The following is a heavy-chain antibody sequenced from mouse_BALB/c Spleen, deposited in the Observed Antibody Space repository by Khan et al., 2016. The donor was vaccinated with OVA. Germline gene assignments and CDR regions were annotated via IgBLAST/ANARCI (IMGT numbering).Heavy chain of an antibody. Sequence: DLVKPGASVKLSCKASGYTFTSYWINWIKQRPGQGLAWLGRIGPGSSTSYYNDMFKGKATLTVDTSSNTTYIHPSSRLSEDSPGYGWARENYYGRGCYAMDYRGQGASVTGSA. J-gene: IGHJ4*01. CDR3: ARENYYGRGCYAMDY. CDR2: IGPGSSTS. CDR1: GYTFTSYW. D-gene: IGHD1-1*01. V-gene: IGHV1S41*01.